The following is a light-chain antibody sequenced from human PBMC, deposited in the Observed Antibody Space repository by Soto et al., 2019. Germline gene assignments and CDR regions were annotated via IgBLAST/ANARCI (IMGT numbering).Light chain of an antibody. J-gene: IGLJ1*01. Sequence: QPVLTQPPSVSGAPGQNITISCTGSSSSVGAGYDVHWYQQLPGAAPKLLIYADTNRPSGVPDRFSGSKSGTSASLAITGLQAEDEADYYCQSYDSSLSGYVFGIGTKVTVL. CDR2: ADT. CDR1: SSSVGAGYD. V-gene: IGLV1-40*01. CDR3: QSYDSSLSGYV.